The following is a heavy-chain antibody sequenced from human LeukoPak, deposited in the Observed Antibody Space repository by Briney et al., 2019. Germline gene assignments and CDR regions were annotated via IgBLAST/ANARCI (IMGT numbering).Heavy chain of an antibody. V-gene: IGHV4-34*01. CDR1: GGSFSGYY. Sequence: SETLSLTCAVYGGSFSGYYWSWIRQPPGKGLEWIGEINHSGSTNYNPSLKSRVTISVDTSKNQFSLKLSSVTAADTAVYYCARGRNDFWSGYYTGRHYYYGMDVWGQGTTVTVSS. CDR3: ARGRNDFWSGYYTGRHYYYGMDV. CDR2: INHSGST. D-gene: IGHD3-3*01. J-gene: IGHJ6*02.